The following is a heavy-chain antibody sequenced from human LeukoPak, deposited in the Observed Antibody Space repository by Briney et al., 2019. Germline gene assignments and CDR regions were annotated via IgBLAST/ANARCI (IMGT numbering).Heavy chain of an antibody. CDR2: ISPYNGQT. J-gene: IGHJ4*02. Sequence: GASVKVSCKASGYTFARSGISWVRQAPGQGLEWMGWISPYNGQTNYAQKLQGRVTMTTDTSTSTAYIELRSLRSDDTAVYYCARGLGATTFADFDYWGQGTLVTVSS. D-gene: IGHD1-26*01. CDR1: GYTFARSG. CDR3: ARGLGATTFADFDY. V-gene: IGHV1-18*01.